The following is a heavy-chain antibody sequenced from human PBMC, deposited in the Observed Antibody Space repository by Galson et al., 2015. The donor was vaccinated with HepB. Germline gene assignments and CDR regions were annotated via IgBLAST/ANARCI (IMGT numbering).Heavy chain of an antibody. D-gene: IGHD4-17*01. J-gene: IGHJ4*02. CDR2: IYPGDSDT. CDR3: ARPSGYGDYPQSFDY. Sequence: QSGAEVKKPGESLKISCKGSGYSFTSYWIGWVRQMPGKGLEWMGIIYPGDSDTRYSPSFQGQVTISADKSISTAYLQWSSLRASDTAMYYCARPSGYGDYPQSFDYWGQGTLVTVSS. V-gene: IGHV5-51*03. CDR1: GYSFTSYW.